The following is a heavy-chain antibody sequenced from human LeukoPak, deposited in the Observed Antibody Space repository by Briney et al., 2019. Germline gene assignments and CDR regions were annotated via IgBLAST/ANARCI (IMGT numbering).Heavy chain of an antibody. V-gene: IGHV6-1*01. CDR1: GDSVSSTA. Sequence: SQTLSLTCAISGDSVSSTAWNWIRQSPSRGLEWLGRTYYRSKWYNDYAVSVKSRITINPDTYKNQFSLQLNSVTPEDTAVYYCARGGRGYCTSSSCYFDYWGQGTLVTVSS. CDR3: ARGGRGYCTSSSCYFDY. J-gene: IGHJ4*02. CDR2: TYYRSKWYN. D-gene: IGHD2-2*01.